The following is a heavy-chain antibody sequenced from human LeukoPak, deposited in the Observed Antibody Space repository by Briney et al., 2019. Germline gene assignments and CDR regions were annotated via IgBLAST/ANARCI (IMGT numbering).Heavy chain of an antibody. Sequence: GSLRLSCAASGFTFSSYAMHWVRQPPGKGLEWIGEINHSGSTNYNPSLKSRVTISVDTSKNQFSLKLSSVTAADTAVYYCARGANFDYWGQGTLVTVSS. V-gene: IGHV4-34*01. CDR2: INHSGST. J-gene: IGHJ4*02. CDR3: ARGANFDY. CDR1: GFTFSSYA.